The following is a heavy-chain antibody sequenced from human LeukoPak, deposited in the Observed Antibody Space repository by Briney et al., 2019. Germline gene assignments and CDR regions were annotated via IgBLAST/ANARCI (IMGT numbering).Heavy chain of an antibody. CDR2: IYYSGST. V-gene: IGHV4-31*03. J-gene: IGHJ4*02. Sequence: SETLSLTCTVSGGSISSGDYYWSWIRQHPGKGLEWIGYIYYSGSTYYNPSLKSRVTISVDTSKNQFSLKLSSVTAADTAVYYCARVVSGSYYEGEYYFDYWGQGTLVTVSS. D-gene: IGHD1-26*01. CDR3: ARVVSGSYYEGEYYFDY. CDR1: GGSISSGDYY.